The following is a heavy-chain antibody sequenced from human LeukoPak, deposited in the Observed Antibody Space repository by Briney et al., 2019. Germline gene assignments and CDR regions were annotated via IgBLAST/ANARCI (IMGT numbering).Heavy chain of an antibody. CDR1: GFTFSSYC. CDR3: AKGGRVSGWYVY. Sequence: GGSLRLSCAASGFTFSSYCMHWVRQAPGKGLEWVAFIRYDGSNKYYADSVKGRFTISRDNSKNTLYLQMNSLGAEDTAVYYCAKGGRVSGWYVYWGQGTLVTVSS. J-gene: IGHJ4*02. CDR2: IRYDGSNK. V-gene: IGHV3-30*02. D-gene: IGHD6-19*01.